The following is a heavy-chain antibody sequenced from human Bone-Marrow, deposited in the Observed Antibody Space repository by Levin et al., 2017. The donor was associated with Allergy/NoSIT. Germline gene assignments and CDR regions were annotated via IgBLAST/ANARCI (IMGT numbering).Heavy chain of an antibody. D-gene: IGHD3-16*02. CDR1: GYTFTSYD. J-gene: IGHJ6*02. CDR2: MNPNSDNS. CDR3: ARGSLKDMDV. Sequence: ASVKVSCKASGYTFTSYDINWVRQATGQGLEWMGWMNPNSDNSGYAQKFQGRITMTSNTSISTAYIELSSLRSEDTAIYYCARGSLKDMDVWGPGTTVTVSS. V-gene: IGHV1-8*01.